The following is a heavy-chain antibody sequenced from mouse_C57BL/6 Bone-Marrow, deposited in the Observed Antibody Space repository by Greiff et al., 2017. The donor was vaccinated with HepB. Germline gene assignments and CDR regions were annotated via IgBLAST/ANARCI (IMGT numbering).Heavy chain of an antibody. CDR2: IRSKSNNYAT. CDR1: GFSFNTYA. V-gene: IGHV10-1*01. Sequence: EVQVVESGGGLVQPKGSLKLSCAASGFSFNTYAMNWVRQAPGKGLEWVARIRSKSNNYATYYADSVKDRFTISRDDSESMLYLQMNNLKTEDTAMYYCVRHDQYSLMDYWGQGTSVTVSS. CDR3: VRHDQYSLMDY. J-gene: IGHJ4*01. D-gene: IGHD5-1-1*01.